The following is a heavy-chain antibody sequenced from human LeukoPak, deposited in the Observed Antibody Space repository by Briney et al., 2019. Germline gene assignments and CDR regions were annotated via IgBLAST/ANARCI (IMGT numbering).Heavy chain of an antibody. CDR1: GFTFSSYW. CDR2: INSDGSTT. D-gene: IGHD4-17*01. CDR3: ARDYGDYDIEYYFDY. V-gene: IGHV3-74*01. J-gene: IGHJ4*02. Sequence: GGSLRLSCAASGFTFSSYWMHWVRQAPGKGLVWVSRINSDGSTTNYADSVKGRFTISRDNSKNTLYLQMNSLRAEDTAVYYCARDYGDYDIEYYFDYWGQGTLVTVSS.